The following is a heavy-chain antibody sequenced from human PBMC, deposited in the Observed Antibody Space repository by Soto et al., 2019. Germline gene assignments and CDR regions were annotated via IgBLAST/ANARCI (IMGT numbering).Heavy chain of an antibody. CDR1: GFTFSSYD. D-gene: IGHD6-13*01. Sequence: GGSLRLSCAASGFTFSSYDMHWVRQATGKGLEWVSAIGTAGDTYYPGSVKGRFTISRENAKNSLYLQMNSLRAEDTAVYYCARDAHFSSSWYYFDYWGQGTLVTVS. V-gene: IGHV3-13*01. CDR3: ARDAHFSSSWYYFDY. J-gene: IGHJ4*02. CDR2: IGTAGDT.